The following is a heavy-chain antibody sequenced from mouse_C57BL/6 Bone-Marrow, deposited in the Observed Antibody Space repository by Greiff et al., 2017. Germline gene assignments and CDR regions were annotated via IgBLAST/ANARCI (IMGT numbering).Heavy chain of an antibody. CDR1: GYTFTSYW. D-gene: IGHD2-3*01. Sequence: QVQLQQPGAELVKPGASVKLSCKASGYTFTSYWMHWVKQRPGQGLEWIGMIHPNSGSTNYNETFKSKATLTVDKSSSTAYMQLSSLTSEDSAVCACARRGDGYYGGFADWGQGTLVTVSA. J-gene: IGHJ3*01. CDR2: IHPNSGST. V-gene: IGHV1-64*01. CDR3: ARRGDGYYGGFAD.